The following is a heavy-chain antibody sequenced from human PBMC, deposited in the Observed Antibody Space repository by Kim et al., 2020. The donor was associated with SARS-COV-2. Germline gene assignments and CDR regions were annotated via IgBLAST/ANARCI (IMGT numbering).Heavy chain of an antibody. J-gene: IGHJ3*02. CDR3: ARQRGYDFDM. Sequence: KTNDEDAVRGRFTISKDNAKNALYVQMNSLRAEDTALYYCARQRGYDFDMWGQGTMVTVSS. CDR2: KT. V-gene: IGHV3-11*03. D-gene: IGHD1-1*01.